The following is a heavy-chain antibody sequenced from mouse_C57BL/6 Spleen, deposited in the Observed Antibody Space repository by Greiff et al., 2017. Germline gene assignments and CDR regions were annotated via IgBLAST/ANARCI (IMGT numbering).Heavy chain of an antibody. CDR2: INPSTGGT. CDR1: GYSFTGYY. J-gene: IGHJ3*01. V-gene: IGHV1-42*01. CDR3: ARNWFAY. Sequence: EVHLVESGPELVKPGASVKISCKASGYSFTGYYMNWVKQSPEKSLEWIGEINPSTGGTTYNQKFKAKATLTVDKSSSTAYMQLKSLTSEDSAVYYCARNWFAYWGQGTLVTVSA.